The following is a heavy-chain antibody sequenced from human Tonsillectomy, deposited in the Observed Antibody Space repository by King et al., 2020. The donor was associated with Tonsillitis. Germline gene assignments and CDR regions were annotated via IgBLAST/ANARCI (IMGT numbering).Heavy chain of an antibody. CDR2: IKSKADGGTG. J-gene: IGHJ4*02. Sequence: VQLVESGGGLVKPGGSLILSLVAFGFTFNNAYMGWVRQAPGRGLEWVGRIKSKADGGTGYFAAPVKGRFAISRDASDNTLYLQMSSLKTEDTAMYYCTTDRGILARPLFDFWGQGTLVTVSS. CDR1: GFTFNNAY. D-gene: IGHD6-6*01. CDR3: TTDRGILARPLFDF. V-gene: IGHV3-15*05.